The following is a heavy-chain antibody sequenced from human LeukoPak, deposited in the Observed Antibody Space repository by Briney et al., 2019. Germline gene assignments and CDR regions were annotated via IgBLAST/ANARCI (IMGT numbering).Heavy chain of an antibody. CDR2: ISGSGGST. Sequence: GGSLRLSCAASGFTFSSYAMSWVRQVPGKGLEWVSAISGSGGSTYYADSVKGRFTISRDNAKNALYLQMNSLRAEDTAVYFCARDYVYAFDYWGQGTLVTVSS. CDR1: GFTFSSYA. CDR3: ARDYVYAFDY. D-gene: IGHD2/OR15-2a*01. J-gene: IGHJ4*02. V-gene: IGHV3-23*01.